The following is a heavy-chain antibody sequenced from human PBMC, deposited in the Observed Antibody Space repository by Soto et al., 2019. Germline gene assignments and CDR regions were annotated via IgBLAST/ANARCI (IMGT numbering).Heavy chain of an antibody. CDR3: AKGGRQWLVTSDFNY. CDR2: VSNDGRNT. J-gene: IGHJ4*02. CDR1: GFTFSDYA. Sequence: VQLVESGGGVVQPGRSLRLSCAASGFTFSDYAMHWVSQAPGKGLEWVAVVSNDGRNTHYADSVKGRFTISRDSSKNTVSLEMTSLRAADTAVYYCAKGGRQWLVTSDFNYWGQGALVTVSS. D-gene: IGHD6-19*01. V-gene: IGHV3-30*18.